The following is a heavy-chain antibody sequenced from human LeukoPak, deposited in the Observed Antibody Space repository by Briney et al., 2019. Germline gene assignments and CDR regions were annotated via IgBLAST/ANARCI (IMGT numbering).Heavy chain of an antibody. J-gene: IGHJ4*02. V-gene: IGHV3-23*01. CDR1: GFTFSCHV. D-gene: IGHD6-19*01. CDR2: ISAGGLST. CDR3: ARVPPSSAWPYYFDY. Sequence: GGSLRLSCVVSGFTFSCHVMSWVRQAPGKGLEWVSTISAGGLSTYYADSVKGRFTISTDNSENTAYLQMNSLRAEDTAVYYCARVPPSSAWPYYFDYWGQGTLVTVSS.